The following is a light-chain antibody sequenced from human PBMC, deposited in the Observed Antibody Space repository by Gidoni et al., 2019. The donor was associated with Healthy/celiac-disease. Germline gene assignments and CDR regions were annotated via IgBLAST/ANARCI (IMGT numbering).Light chain of an antibody. Sequence: IVMTQSPLPLLVTPGEPASISCRSSQSLLHSNGYNYLDWYLQKPGQSPQLLIYLGSNRASGVPDRFSGSGSGTDFTLKISRVEAEDVGVYYCMQALQTPLTFGGGTKEEIK. V-gene: IGKV2-28*01. CDR2: LGS. CDR3: MQALQTPLT. CDR1: QSLLHSNGYNY. J-gene: IGKJ4*01.